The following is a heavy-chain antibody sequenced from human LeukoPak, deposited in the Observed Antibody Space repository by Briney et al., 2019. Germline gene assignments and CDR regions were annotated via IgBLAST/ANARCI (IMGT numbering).Heavy chain of an antibody. J-gene: IGHJ4*02. Sequence: GRSLRLSCAASGFTFSTFGMQWVRQAPGKGLKWAAVIWYDGSNKYYADSVKGRFTISRDNSKNTLYLQMDSLRAEDTAVYYCARSGGRGWYPADYWGQGALVTVSS. CDR1: GFTFSTFG. CDR2: IWYDGSNK. CDR3: ARSGGRGWYPADY. V-gene: IGHV3-33*01. D-gene: IGHD6-19*01.